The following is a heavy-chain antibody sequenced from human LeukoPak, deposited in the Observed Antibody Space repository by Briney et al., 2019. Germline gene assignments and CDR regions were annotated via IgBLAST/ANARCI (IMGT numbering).Heavy chain of an antibody. V-gene: IGHV3-23*01. CDR3: AKGSGYDTDFDY. CDR2: ISGSGDNT. Sequence: PGGSLGLSCAASGFIFSTYVMSWVRQAPGKGLEWVSGISGSGDNTYYADSVKGRFTISRDNSKNTLYLQMNSLRAEDTAVYYCAKGSGYDTDFDYWGQGTLVSVSS. D-gene: IGHD3-9*01. CDR1: GFIFSTYV. J-gene: IGHJ4*02.